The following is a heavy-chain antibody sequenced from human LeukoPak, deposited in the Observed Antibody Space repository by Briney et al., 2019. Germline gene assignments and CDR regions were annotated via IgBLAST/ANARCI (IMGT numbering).Heavy chain of an antibody. Sequence: SETLSLTCTVSGGSISSGSYYWSWIRQPAGKGLEWIGRVYSSGSTDYNPSLKSRLSISVDTSKIQFSLRLSSVTVADTAVYYCARTPLRGATFFTSYPNWFDTWGQEPWSPSPQ. CDR2: VYSSGST. CDR3: ARTPLRGATFFTSYPNWFDT. D-gene: IGHD3-10*01. J-gene: IGHJ5*01. CDR1: GGSISSGSYY. V-gene: IGHV4-61*02.